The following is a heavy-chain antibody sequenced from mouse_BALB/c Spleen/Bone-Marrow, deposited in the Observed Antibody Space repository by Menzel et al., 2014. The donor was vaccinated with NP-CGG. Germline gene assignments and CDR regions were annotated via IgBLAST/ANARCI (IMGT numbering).Heavy chain of an antibody. CDR3: AMYYYGSSLFAY. CDR2: IDPANGNT. V-gene: IGHV14-3*02. J-gene: IGHJ3*01. D-gene: IGHD1-1*01. CDR1: GFNIKDTY. Sequence: DVKLVESGAELVKPGVSVKLSCTASGFNIKDTYMHWVKQRPEQGMEWIGRIDPANGNTKYDPKFQGKATITADTSSNTAYLQLSSLTSEDTAVYYCAMYYYGSSLFAYWGQGTLVTVSA.